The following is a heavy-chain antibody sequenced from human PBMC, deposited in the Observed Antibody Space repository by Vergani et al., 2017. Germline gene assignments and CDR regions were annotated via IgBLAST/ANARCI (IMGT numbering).Heavy chain of an antibody. Sequence: QVQLQESGPGLVKPSQTLSLTCTVSGGSISSGSYYWGWIRQPPGKGLEWIGSIYHSGSTYYNPSLKSRVTISVDTSKNQFSLKLSSVTAADTAVYYCARLPAVAGTLDYWGQGTLVTVSS. V-gene: IGHV4-39*07. J-gene: IGHJ4*02. CDR3: ARLPAVAGTLDY. D-gene: IGHD6-19*01. CDR2: IYHSGST. CDR1: GGSISSGSYY.